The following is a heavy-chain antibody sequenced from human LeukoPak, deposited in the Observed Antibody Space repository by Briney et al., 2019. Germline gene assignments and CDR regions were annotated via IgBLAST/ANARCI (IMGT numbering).Heavy chain of an antibody. CDR2: INHSGST. CDR1: GGSFSGYY. CDR3: ARGIDIVVVPAARIFDY. V-gene: IGHV4-34*01. Sequence: SETLSLTCAVYGGSFSGYYWGWIRQPPGKGLEWIGEINHSGSTNYNPSLKSRVTISVDTSKNQFSLKLSSVTAADTAVYYCARGIDIVVVPAARIFDYWGQGTLVTVSS. J-gene: IGHJ4*02. D-gene: IGHD2-2*01.